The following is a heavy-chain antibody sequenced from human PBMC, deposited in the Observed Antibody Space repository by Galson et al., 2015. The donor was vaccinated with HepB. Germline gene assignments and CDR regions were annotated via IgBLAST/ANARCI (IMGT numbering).Heavy chain of an antibody. D-gene: IGHD6-19*01. V-gene: IGHV3-64D*06. J-gene: IGHJ4*01. CDR3: VRDNTSSGWVFDY. CDR2: IRTNGGSA. Sequence: SLRLSCAASGFTFSSYPMHWVRQAPGKGLEYVSAIRTNGGSAYYADPVKGRFTISRDNSKNTVYLQMSSLRAEDTAPYYCVRDNTSSGWVFDYWGQGTLVTVTS. CDR1: GFTFSSYP.